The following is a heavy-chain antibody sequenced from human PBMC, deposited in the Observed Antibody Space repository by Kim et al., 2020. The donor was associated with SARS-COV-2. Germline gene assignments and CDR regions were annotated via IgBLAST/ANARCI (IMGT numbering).Heavy chain of an antibody. D-gene: IGHD6-19*01. CDR3: AKGDRTSGWDY. V-gene: IGHV3-23*01. Sequence: GGSLRLSCAASGFTFSSYALNWVRQAPGKGLEWVSSIYPSGDDTYYADSVRGRFTISRDNSKNTLYLQVNGLRAEDTAVYYCAKGDRTSGWDYWGQGALV. J-gene: IGHJ4*02. CDR2: IYPSGDDT. CDR1: GFTFSSYA.